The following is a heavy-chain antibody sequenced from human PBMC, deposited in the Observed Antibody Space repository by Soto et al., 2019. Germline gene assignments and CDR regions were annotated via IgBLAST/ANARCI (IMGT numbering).Heavy chain of an antibody. CDR2: INAGNGNT. CDR3: ARADATPAGYYYYGMDV. J-gene: IGHJ6*02. Sequence: ASVKVSCKASGYTFTSYAMHWVRQAPGQRLEWMGWINAGNGNTKYSQKFQGRVTITRDTSASTAYMELSSLRSEDTAVYYCARADATPAGYYYYGMDVWGQGTTVTVSS. D-gene: IGHD2-15*01. V-gene: IGHV1-3*01. CDR1: GYTFTSYA.